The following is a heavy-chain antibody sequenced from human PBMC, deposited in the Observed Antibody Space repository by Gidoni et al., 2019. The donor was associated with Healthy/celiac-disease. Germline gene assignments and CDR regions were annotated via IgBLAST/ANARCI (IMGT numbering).Heavy chain of an antibody. V-gene: IGHV3-30*18. Sequence: QVQLVESGGGVVQPGRSLRLSCAASGFTFSSYGMHWVRQAPGKGLEWVAVISYDGSNKYYADSVKGRFTISRDNSKNTLYLQMNSLRAEDTAVYYCAKDRQYSSSFYYYYYGMDVWGQGTTVTVSS. CDR2: ISYDGSNK. J-gene: IGHJ6*02. CDR3: AKDRQYSSSFYYYYYGMDV. D-gene: IGHD6-13*01. CDR1: GFTFSSYG.